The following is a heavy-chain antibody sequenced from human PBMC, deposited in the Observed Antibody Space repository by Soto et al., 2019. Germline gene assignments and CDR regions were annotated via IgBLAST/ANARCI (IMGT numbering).Heavy chain of an antibody. CDR2: INPNSGVT. Sequence: QVQLVQSGAEVKEPWASVTVSCRASGDRFTDYYMHWVRQAPGQGLEWMGWINPNSGVTKYAQKFQGWVTMTRDTSIRTVYMQLSRLRFDDTAIYYCARESGGATATLDYYYFYMDVWGTGTTVTVSS. J-gene: IGHJ6*03. V-gene: IGHV1-2*04. CDR1: GDRFTDYY. CDR3: ARESGGATATLDYYYFYMDV. D-gene: IGHD5-12*01.